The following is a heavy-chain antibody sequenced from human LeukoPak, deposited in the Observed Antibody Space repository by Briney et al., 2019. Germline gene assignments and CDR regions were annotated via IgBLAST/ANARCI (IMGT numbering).Heavy chain of an antibody. D-gene: IGHD3-3*01. CDR1: GYTFTSYG. CDR2: ISAYNGNT. Sequence: ASVKVSCKASGYTFTSYGIGWVRQAPGQGLEWMGWISAYNGNTNYAQRLQGRVTMTTDTSTSTAYMELRSLRSDDTAVYYCARGRSTYYDFWSGYHALNWFDPWGQGTLVTVSS. V-gene: IGHV1-18*01. J-gene: IGHJ5*02. CDR3: ARGRSTYYDFWSGYHALNWFDP.